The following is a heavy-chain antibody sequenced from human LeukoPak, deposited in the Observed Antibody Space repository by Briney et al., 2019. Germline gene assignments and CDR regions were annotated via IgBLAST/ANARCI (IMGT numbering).Heavy chain of an antibody. J-gene: IGHJ5*02. Sequence: GASVKVSCKASGYTFTSYGISWVRQAPGQGLEWMGWISAYNGNTNYAQKLQGRVTMTTDTSTSTAYMELRSLRSDDTAVYYCAREAVLAQYQLPGWFDPWGQGTLVTVSS. CDR2: ISAYNGNT. CDR3: AREAVLAQYQLPGWFDP. CDR1: GYTFTSYG. V-gene: IGHV1-18*01. D-gene: IGHD2-2*01.